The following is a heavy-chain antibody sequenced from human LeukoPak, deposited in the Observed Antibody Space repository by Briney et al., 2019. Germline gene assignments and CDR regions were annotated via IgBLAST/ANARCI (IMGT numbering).Heavy chain of an antibody. CDR2: IYHSGST. J-gene: IGHJ6*03. V-gene: IGHV4-34*01. Sequence: SETLSLTCAVYGGSSSGYYWSWIRQSPGKGLEWIGEIYHSGSTNYNPSLKSRVTISVDKSKNQFSLKLSSVTAADTAVYYCARAPQLLPYYYYMDVWGKGTTVTVSS. CDR1: GGSSSGYY. D-gene: IGHD2-15*01. CDR3: ARAPQLLPYYYYMDV.